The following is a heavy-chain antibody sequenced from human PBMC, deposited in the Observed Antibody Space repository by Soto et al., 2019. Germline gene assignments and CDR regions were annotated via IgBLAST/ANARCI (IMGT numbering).Heavy chain of an antibody. J-gene: IGHJ3*02. CDR3: AAARYCSGGSCYSFAFDI. D-gene: IGHD2-15*01. Sequence: ASVKVSCKASGFTFTSSAMQWVRQARGQRLEWIGWIVVGRGNTNYAQKFQERVTITRDMSTSTAYMELSSLRSEDTAVYYCAAARYCSGGSCYSFAFDIWGQGTMVTVSS. V-gene: IGHV1-58*02. CDR2: IVVGRGNT. CDR1: GFTFTSSA.